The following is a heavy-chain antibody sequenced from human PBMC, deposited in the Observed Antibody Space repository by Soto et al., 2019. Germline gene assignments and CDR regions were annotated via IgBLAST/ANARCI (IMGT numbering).Heavy chain of an antibody. Sequence: QVQLQESGPGLVKPSQTLSLTCTVSGGSISSGGYYWSWIRQHPGKGLEWIGYIYYSGSTYYNPTLKGPVTISVETSKNQFSLKLSSVTAADTAVYYCARDTHLTAAGTSGMDVWGQGTTVTVSS. CDR1: GGSISSGGYY. D-gene: IGHD6-13*01. J-gene: IGHJ6*02. CDR2: IYYSGST. V-gene: IGHV4-31*01. CDR3: ARDTHLTAAGTSGMDV.